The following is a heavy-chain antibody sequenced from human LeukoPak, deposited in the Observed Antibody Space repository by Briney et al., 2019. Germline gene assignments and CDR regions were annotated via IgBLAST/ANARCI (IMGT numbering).Heavy chain of an antibody. D-gene: IGHD1-26*01. CDR2: INHSGST. CDR3: ARVREAATFYYYAMDV. Sequence: SETLSLTCAVYGGPFSGYYWSWLRQPPGKGLEWIVEINHSGSTNYNPSLKSRVIISVDTSKNQFSLKLSSVTAADTAVYYCARVREAATFYYYAMDVWGQGTTVTVSS. CDR1: GGPFSGYY. V-gene: IGHV4-34*01. J-gene: IGHJ6*02.